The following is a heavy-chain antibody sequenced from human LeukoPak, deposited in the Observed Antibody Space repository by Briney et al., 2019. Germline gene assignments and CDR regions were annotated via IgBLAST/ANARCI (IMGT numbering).Heavy chain of an antibody. J-gene: IGHJ6*03. CDR1: GGTFSSYA. V-gene: IGHV1-69*05. D-gene: IGHD3-10*01. Sequence: SVKVSCKASGGTFSSYAISWVRQAPGQGLEWMGGIIPIIGTANYAQKFQGRVTITTDESTSTAYMELSSLRSEDTAVYYCARAGSMVGDFGLDYYYMDVWGKGTTVTVSS. CDR3: ARAGSMVGDFGLDYYYMDV. CDR2: IIPIIGTA.